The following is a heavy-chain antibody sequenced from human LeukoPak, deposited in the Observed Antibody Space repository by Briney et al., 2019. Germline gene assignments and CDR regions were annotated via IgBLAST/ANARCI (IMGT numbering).Heavy chain of an antibody. CDR2: IIPNSGGT. CDR3: ARAQGWERPLDY. J-gene: IGHJ4*02. D-gene: IGHD1-1*01. CDR1: GYTFTGYY. V-gene: IGHV1-2*02. Sequence: ASVKVSCKASGYTFTGYYIYWVRQAPGQGLEWMGWIIPNSGGTKYAQNFQGRVNMTRDTSISTAYMELSRLTSDDTAVYYCARAQGWERPLDYWGQGTLVTVSS.